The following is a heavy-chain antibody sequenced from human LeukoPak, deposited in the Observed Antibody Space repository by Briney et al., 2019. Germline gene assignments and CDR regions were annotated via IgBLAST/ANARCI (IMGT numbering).Heavy chain of an antibody. V-gene: IGHV3-23*01. Sequence: PGGSLRLSCAASGFTFSSYAMSWVRQAPGKGLEWVSAISGSGGSTYYADSVKGRFTISRDNAKNSLYLQMNSLRAEDTAVYYCARGNYYGSGSYYIRYYYYYMDVWGKGTTVTISS. CDR3: ARGNYYGSGSYYIRYYYYYMDV. D-gene: IGHD3-10*01. J-gene: IGHJ6*03. CDR1: GFTFSSYA. CDR2: ISGSGGST.